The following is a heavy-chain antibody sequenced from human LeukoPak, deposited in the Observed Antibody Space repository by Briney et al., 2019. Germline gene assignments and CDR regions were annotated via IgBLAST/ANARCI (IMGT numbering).Heavy chain of an antibody. CDR1: GGSISSYY. CDR2: IYTSGST. CDR3: ARAITMLRGVTIDLGMDV. Sequence: SETLSLTCTVSGGSISSYYWSWIRQPAGKGLEWIGRIYTSGSTNYNPSLKSRVTMSVDTSKNQFSLKLSSVTAADTAVYYCARAITMLRGVTIDLGMDVWGQGTTVPVCS. V-gene: IGHV4-4*07. D-gene: IGHD3-10*01. J-gene: IGHJ6*02.